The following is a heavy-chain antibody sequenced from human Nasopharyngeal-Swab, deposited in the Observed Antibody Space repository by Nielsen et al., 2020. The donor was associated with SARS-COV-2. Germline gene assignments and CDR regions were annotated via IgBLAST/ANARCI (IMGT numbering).Heavy chain of an antibody. D-gene: IGHD6-19*01. V-gene: IGHV3-49*03. CDR2: IRSKAYGGTT. Sequence: GASLQISWTASGFTFGDYAMSWFRQAPGKGLEWVGFIRSKAYGGTTEYAASVKGRFTISRDDSKSIAYLQMNSLKTEDTAVYYCTRETPYSSGWYSFDYWGQGTLVTVSS. J-gene: IGHJ4*02. CDR1: GFTFGDYA. CDR3: TRETPYSSGWYSFDY.